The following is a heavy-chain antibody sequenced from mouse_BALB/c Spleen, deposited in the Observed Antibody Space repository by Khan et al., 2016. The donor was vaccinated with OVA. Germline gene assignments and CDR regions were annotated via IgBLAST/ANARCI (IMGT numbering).Heavy chain of an antibody. J-gene: IGHJ2*01. Sequence: VQLKESGPGLVKPSQSLSLTCTVTGYSITSDYAWNWIRQFPGNQLEWMGYISYSGSTSYNPSFKSRISITRDTSKNQFFLQLNSVTTEDTATYYCARAYDGYYCDYWGQGTTLTVSS. CDR1: GYSITSDYA. D-gene: IGHD2-9*01. V-gene: IGHV3-2*02. CDR2: ISYSGST. CDR3: ARAYDGYYCDY.